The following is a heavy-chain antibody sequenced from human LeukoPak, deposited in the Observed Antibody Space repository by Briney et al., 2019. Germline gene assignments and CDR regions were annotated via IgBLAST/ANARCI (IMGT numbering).Heavy chain of an antibody. V-gene: IGHV3-21*01. CDR3: ARDYYDSSGYPYFDY. CDR1: GFTFSSYE. Sequence: GGSLRLSCAASGFTFSSYEMNWVRQAPGKGLEWVSSISSSSSYIYYADSVKGRFTISRDNAKNSLYLQMNSLRAEDTAVYYCARDYYDSSGYPYFDYWGQGTLVTVSS. D-gene: IGHD3-22*01. CDR2: ISSSSSYI. J-gene: IGHJ4*02.